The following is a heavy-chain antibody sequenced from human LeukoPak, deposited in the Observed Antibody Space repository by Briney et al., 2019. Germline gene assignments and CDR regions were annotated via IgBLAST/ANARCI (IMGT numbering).Heavy chain of an antibody. Sequence: PGGSLRLSCAASGFTFSSYSVNWVRQAPGKGLEWVSYISSSSSTIYYADSVKGRFTVSRDNAKNSLYLQMNSLRDGDTAVYYCARGVGANGSCFFDYWGQGTLVTVSS. V-gene: IGHV3-48*02. CDR1: GFTFSSYS. J-gene: IGHJ4*02. CDR3: ARGVGANGSCFFDY. CDR2: ISSSSSTI. D-gene: IGHD1-26*01.